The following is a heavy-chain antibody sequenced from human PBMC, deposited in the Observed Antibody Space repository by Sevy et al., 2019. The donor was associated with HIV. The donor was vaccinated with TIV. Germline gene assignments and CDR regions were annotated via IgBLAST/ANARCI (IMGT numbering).Heavy chain of an antibody. CDR2: IWYDGSNK. J-gene: IGHJ4*02. Sequence: GGSLRLSCAASGFTFSSYGMHWVRQAPGKGLEWVAVIWYDGSNKYYADSVKGRFTISRDNSKNTLYLQMTSLGAEDTAVYYCAKGSLEWLSALDYWGQGTLVTVSS. CDR1: GFTFSSYG. CDR3: AKGSLEWLSALDY. V-gene: IGHV3-33*06. D-gene: IGHD3-3*01.